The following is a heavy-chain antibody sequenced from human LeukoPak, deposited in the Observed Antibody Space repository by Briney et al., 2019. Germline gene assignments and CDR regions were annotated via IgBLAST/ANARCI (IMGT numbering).Heavy chain of an antibody. Sequence: SETLSLTCNVSGGSISSGSYCWSWVRQPAGKGLEWIGHIHISGNTIYNPSLKSRVTVSVDTSKNQFSLKLTSVTAADTAVYYCARGRAPRAILRGYYYYYMDVWGKGTTVTISS. J-gene: IGHJ6*03. CDR2: IHISGNT. V-gene: IGHV4-61*09. CDR3: ARGRAPRAILRGYYYYYMDV. CDR1: GGSISSGSYC.